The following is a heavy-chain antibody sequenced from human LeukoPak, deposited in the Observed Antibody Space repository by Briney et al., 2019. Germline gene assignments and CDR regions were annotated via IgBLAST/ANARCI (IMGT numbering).Heavy chain of an antibody. J-gene: IGHJ1*01. CDR2: INPNSGGT. CDR1: GYTFTGYY. CDR3: AKDLSDYRYFQH. Sequence: GASVRVSCKASGYTFTGYYMHWVRQAPGQGLEWMGRINPNSGGTNYAQKFQGRVTMTRDTSISTAYMELSRLRSDDTAVYYCAKDLSDYRYFQHWGQGTLVAVSS. V-gene: IGHV1-2*06. D-gene: IGHD3-16*01.